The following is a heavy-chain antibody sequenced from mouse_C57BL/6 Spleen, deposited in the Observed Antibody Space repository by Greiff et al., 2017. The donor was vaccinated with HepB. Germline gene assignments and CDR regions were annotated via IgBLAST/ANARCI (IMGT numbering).Heavy chain of an antibody. V-gene: IGHV3-6*01. CDR1: GYSITSGYY. Sequence: EVQLQESGPGLVKPSQSLSLTCSVTGYSITSGYYWNWIRQFPGNKLEWMGYISYDGSNNYNPSLKNRISITRDTSKNQFFLKLNSVTTEDTATYYCAREVYYYGPYYFDYWGQGTTLTVSS. CDR2: ISYDGSN. J-gene: IGHJ2*01. CDR3: AREVYYYGPYYFDY. D-gene: IGHD1-1*01.